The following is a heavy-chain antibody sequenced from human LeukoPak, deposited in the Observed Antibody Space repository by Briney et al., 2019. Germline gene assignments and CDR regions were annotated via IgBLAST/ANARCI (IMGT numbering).Heavy chain of an antibody. Sequence: GESLRLSCAASGFTFSSYAMSWFRQAPGKGLEWVSAISGSGGSTYYADCVKGRFTISRDNSKNTLYLQMNSLRAEDTAVYYCAETPDYYDSSGLPDYWGQGTLVTVSS. CDR3: AETPDYYDSSGLPDY. CDR2: ISGSGGST. D-gene: IGHD3-22*01. J-gene: IGHJ4*02. V-gene: IGHV3-23*01. CDR1: GFTFSSYA.